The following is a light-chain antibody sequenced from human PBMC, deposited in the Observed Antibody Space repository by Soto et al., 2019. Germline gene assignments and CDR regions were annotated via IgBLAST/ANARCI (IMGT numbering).Light chain of an antibody. CDR1: RSVSSSY. CDR2: GAS. Sequence: EIVLTQSPGTLSLSPGERATLSCRASRSVSSSYLAWYQQKPGQAPRLLIYGASSRATGIADRFRGSGSGTDVTLTISRLEPEDFAVYYCQQYGSSPPYTFGQGTKLEIK. CDR3: QQYGSSPPYT. J-gene: IGKJ2*01. V-gene: IGKV3-20*01.